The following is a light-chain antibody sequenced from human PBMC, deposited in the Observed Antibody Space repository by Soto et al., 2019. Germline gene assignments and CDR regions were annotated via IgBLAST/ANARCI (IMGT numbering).Light chain of an antibody. CDR2: DVS. CDR3: SSYSSSSTLDV. J-gene: IGLJ1*01. V-gene: IGLV2-14*01. Sequence: QSALTQPASVSASPGQSITVSCTVTSSDVGGYNYVSWYQQHPGKAPKLMIYDVSDRPSGVSNRFSGSKSGNTASLTISGLQAEDEADYYCSSYSSSSTLDVFGTGTKVTVL. CDR1: SSDVGGYNY.